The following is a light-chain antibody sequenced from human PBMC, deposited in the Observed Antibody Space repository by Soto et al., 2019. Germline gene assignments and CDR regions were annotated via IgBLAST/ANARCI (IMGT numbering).Light chain of an antibody. J-gene: IGKJ5*01. CDR3: QHFGVTTFN. Sequence: EIVLTQSPGTLSLSPGEGATLSCRASQSVSSSYIAWYQQRPGQTPSLLIYGASTRATGIPDRFSGSGSGTHFTLTISRLEPGDFAVYYCQHFGVTTFNLGHGTRLESK. CDR1: QSVSSSY. CDR2: GAS. V-gene: IGKV3-20*01.